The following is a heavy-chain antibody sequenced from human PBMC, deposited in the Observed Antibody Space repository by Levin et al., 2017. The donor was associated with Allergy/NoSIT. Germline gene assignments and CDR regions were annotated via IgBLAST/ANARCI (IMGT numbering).Heavy chain of an antibody. CDR3: TRKGPQPAAGEDFDY. D-gene: IGHD6-13*01. CDR2: IRSKANSYAT. J-gene: IGHJ4*02. V-gene: IGHV3-73*01. CDR1: GFTFSGSA. Sequence: KVSCAASGFTFSGSAMHWVRQASGKGLEWVGRIRSKANSYATAYAASVKGRFTISRDDSKNTAYLQMNSLKTEDTAVYYCTRKGPQPAAGEDFDYWGQGTLVTVSS.